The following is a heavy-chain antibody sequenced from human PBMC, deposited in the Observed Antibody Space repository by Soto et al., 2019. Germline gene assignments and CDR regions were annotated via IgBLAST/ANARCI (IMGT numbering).Heavy chain of an antibody. Sequence: EVQLMESGGGLEQPGRSLRLSCAASAFTFDDYAMHWVRQAPGKGLEWVSGISWNTGTTIGYADSVKGRFTISRDNAKSFLYLQMNSLRVEDTALYYCAIASGVGAHGMDVWGQGTTVTVSS. D-gene: IGHD2-8*01. CDR1: AFTFDDYA. CDR2: ISWNTGTTI. CDR3: AIASGVGAHGMDV. V-gene: IGHV3-9*01. J-gene: IGHJ6*02.